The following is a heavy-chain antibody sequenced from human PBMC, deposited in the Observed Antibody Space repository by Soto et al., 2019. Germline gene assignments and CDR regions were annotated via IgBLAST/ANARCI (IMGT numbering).Heavy chain of an antibody. CDR2: INGVGRST. D-gene: IGHD4-4*01. CDR1: GFTFSSYA. V-gene: IGHV3-23*01. J-gene: IGHJ4*02. CDR3: AKVEEMTTTYYFDY. Sequence: PVGSLRLSCGASGFTFSSYAMSWIRQAPGKGLEWVSAINGVGRSTHHADSVTGRFTISRDNSKNTVDLQMRSLRAEDTAVYYCAKVEEMTTTYYFDYWGRGTQVTVSS.